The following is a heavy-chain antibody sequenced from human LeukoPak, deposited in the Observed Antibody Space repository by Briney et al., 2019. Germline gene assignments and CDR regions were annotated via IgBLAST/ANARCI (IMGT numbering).Heavy chain of an antibody. J-gene: IGHJ4*02. CDR2: IYSGGST. CDR1: GFTVSSNY. CDR3: ARAGEYYDILTGYYPGMYYFDY. Sequence: GGSLRLSCAASGFTVSSNYMNWVRQAPGKGLEWVSVIYSGGSTYYADSVKGRFTISRDNSKNTLYLQMNSLRAEDTAVYYCARAGEYYDILTGYYPGMYYFDYWGQGTLVTVSS. V-gene: IGHV3-53*01. D-gene: IGHD3-9*01.